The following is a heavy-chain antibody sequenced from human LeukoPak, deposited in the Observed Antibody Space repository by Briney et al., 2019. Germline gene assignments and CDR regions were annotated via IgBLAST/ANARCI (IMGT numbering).Heavy chain of an antibody. V-gene: IGHV3-23*01. J-gene: IGHJ4*02. CDR2: IVGNGGGI. D-gene: IGHD3-16*02. CDR3: AKDRIPDGRYSIDY. CDR1: GFTFSTYA. Sequence: GGSLRLSCTASGFTFSTYAMDWVRQAPGKGLEWVAVIVGNGGGIHYADSVEGRFTISRDNHKNTVYLQMNSLRAEDAAVYYCAKDRIPDGRYSIDYWGKGTLLTVSS.